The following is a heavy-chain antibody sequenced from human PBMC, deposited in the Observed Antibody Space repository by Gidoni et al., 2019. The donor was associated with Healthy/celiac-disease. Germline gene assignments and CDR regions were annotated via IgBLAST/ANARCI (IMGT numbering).Heavy chain of an antibody. CDR2: IKSKTDGGTT. V-gene: IGHV3-15*01. CDR3: TTNRLYDSSGYPNYYYGMDV. D-gene: IGHD3-22*01. Sequence: AASGFTFSNAWMSWVRQAPGKELEWVGRIKSKTDGGTTDYAAPVKGRFTISRDDSKNTLYLQMNSLKTEDTAVYYCTTNRLYDSSGYPNYYYGMDVWGQGTTVTVSS. CDR1: GFTFSNAW. J-gene: IGHJ6*02.